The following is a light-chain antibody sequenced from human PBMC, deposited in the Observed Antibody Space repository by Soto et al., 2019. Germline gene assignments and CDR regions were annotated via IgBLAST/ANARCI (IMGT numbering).Light chain of an antibody. Sequence: QSVLTQPPSVSGAPGQRVTISCTGGSSNIGADYDVHWYQQLPGTAPKLLIYSNDQRPSGVPDRFSGSKSGTSASLAISGLRSEDEADYYCVAWDDGLSGLVFGTGTKLTVL. J-gene: IGLJ1*01. CDR1: SSNIGADY. CDR2: SND. CDR3: VAWDDGLSGLV. V-gene: IGLV1-47*02.